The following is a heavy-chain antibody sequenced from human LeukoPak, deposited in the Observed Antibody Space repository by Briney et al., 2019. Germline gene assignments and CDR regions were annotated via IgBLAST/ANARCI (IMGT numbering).Heavy chain of an antibody. V-gene: IGHV3-30-3*01. D-gene: IGHD3-16*02. Sequence: GGSLRLSCAASGLTFSSYAMHWVRQAPGKGLEWVAVISYDGSNKYYADSVKGRFTISRDNSKNTLYLQMNSLRAEDTAVYYCARADFEYYDYVWGSYRTTGYFDYWGQGTLVTVSS. CDR3: ARADFEYYDYVWGSYRTTGYFDY. CDR2: ISYDGSNK. J-gene: IGHJ4*02. CDR1: GLTFSSYA.